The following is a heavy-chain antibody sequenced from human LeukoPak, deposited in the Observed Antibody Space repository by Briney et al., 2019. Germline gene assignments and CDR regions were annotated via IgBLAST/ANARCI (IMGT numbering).Heavy chain of an antibody. D-gene: IGHD2-15*01. CDR1: GGSISSYY. CDR2: IYTSGST. V-gene: IGHV4-4*07. Sequence: SETLSLTCTVSGGSISSYYWSWIRQPAGKGLEWIGRIYTSGSTNYNPSLKSRVTMPVDTSKNQFSLKLSSVTAADTAVYYCATSLVAEDAFDIWGQGTMVTVSS. J-gene: IGHJ3*02. CDR3: ATSLVAEDAFDI.